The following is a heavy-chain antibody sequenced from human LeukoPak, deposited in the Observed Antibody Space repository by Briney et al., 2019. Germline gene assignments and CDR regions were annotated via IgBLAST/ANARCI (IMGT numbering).Heavy chain of an antibody. V-gene: IGHV1-18*04. Sequence: ASVKVSSKASGYTFTSYGISWVRQAPGQGLEWMGWISAYNGNTNYAQKLQGRVTMTTDTSTSTAYMELRSLRSDDTAVYYCARDDYGDYEGQFDYWGQGTLVTVSS. CDR1: GYTFTSYG. CDR2: ISAYNGNT. J-gene: IGHJ4*02. D-gene: IGHD4-17*01. CDR3: ARDDYGDYEGQFDY.